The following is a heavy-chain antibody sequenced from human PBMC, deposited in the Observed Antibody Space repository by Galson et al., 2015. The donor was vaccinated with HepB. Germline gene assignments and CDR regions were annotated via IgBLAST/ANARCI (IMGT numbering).Heavy chain of an antibody. J-gene: IGHJ4*02. Sequence: SLRLSCAASGFTISSYAMHWVRQAPGKGLEWVSLISYDGSNEYYADSVKGRFTISRDNSENTLYLQINSLRVEDTALYYCVRGGNHFEYGDEFDYWGQGTLVTVSS. CDR2: ISYDGSNE. D-gene: IGHD3-10*01. V-gene: IGHV3-30*04. CDR3: VRGGNHFEYGDEFDY. CDR1: GFTISSYA.